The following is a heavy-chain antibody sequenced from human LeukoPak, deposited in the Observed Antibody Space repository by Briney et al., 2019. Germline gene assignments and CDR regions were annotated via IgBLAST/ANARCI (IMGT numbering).Heavy chain of an antibody. J-gene: IGHJ5*02. Sequence: SETLSLTCAVSGGSISSGGYYWSWIRQPPGKGLEWIGYIYHSGSTYYNPSLKSRATISVDRSNNQFSLKLSSVTAADTAVYYCARLKLGTGWFVPWGQGALVTVSS. CDR1: GGSISSGGYY. V-gene: IGHV4-30-2*01. CDR3: ARLKLGTGWFVP. D-gene: IGHD7-27*01. CDR2: IYHSGST.